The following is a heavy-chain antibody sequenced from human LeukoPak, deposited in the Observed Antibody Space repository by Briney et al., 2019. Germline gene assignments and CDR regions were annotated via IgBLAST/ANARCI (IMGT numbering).Heavy chain of an antibody. D-gene: IGHD2-15*01. J-gene: IGHJ6*03. CDR2: IKQDGSEK. V-gene: IGHV3-7*01. CDR1: GFTFSSYW. Sequence: HPGGSLRLSCAASGFTFSSYWMSWVRQAPGKGLEWVANIKQDGSEKYYVDSVKGRFTISRDNAKNSLYLQMNSLRAEDTAVYYCAKDRGRAHIVVVVAEYYYYMDVWGKGTTVTISS. CDR3: AKDRGRAHIVVVVAEYYYYMDV.